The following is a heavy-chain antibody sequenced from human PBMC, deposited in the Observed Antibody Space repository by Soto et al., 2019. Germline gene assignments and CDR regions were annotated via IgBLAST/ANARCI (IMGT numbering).Heavy chain of an antibody. Sequence: SVKVSCKASGGTFSSYAISWVRQAPGQGLEWMGGIIPIFGTANYAQKFQGRVTITADKSTSTAYMELSSLRSEDTAVYYCARCRLDCSGGSCYSTEFDYWGQGTLVTVSS. V-gene: IGHV1-69*06. CDR2: IIPIFGTA. J-gene: IGHJ4*02. D-gene: IGHD2-15*01. CDR3: ARCRLDCSGGSCYSTEFDY. CDR1: GGTFSSYA.